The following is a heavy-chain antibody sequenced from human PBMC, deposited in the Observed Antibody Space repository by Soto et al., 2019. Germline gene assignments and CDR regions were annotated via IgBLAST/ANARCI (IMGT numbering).Heavy chain of an antibody. CDR3: ARLSFSYGVDV. CDR1: GGSISSANW. Sequence: PSETLSLTCAVSGGSISSANWWTWVRQPPGKGLEWIGEIYHGGSTSYNLSLKSRVTLSLDKFKNHFSLNLTSVTAADTAVYYCARLSFSYGVDVWGQGTTVTVSS. V-gene: IGHV4-4*02. J-gene: IGHJ6*02. CDR2: IYHGGST.